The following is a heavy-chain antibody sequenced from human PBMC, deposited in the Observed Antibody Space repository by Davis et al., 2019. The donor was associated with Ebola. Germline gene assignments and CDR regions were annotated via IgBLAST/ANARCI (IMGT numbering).Heavy chain of an antibody. V-gene: IGHV1-69*02. CDR3: ARARDMATIGDYAMDV. J-gene: IGHJ6*02. CDR2: IIPMLGIA. Sequence: AASVKVSCKASGGTFSSYTISLVRLAPGQGLEWIGRIIPMLGIANYAQKFQGRVTITADISTTAYMELSSLRSEDTAVYYCARARDMATIGDYAMDVWGQGTTVTVSS. CDR1: GGTFSSYT. D-gene: IGHD5-24*01.